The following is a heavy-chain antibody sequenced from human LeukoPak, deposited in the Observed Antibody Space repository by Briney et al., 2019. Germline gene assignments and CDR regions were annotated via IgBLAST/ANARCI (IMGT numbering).Heavy chain of an antibody. CDR1: GFTFSSYG. Sequence: QPGRSLRLSCAASGFTFSSYGMHWVRQAPGKGLEGVAVISYDGSNKYYADSVKGRFTISRDNPKNTLYLQMNSLRAEDTAVYYCAKVLRFLEWLPYYYYGMDVWGQGTTVTVSS. CDR2: ISYDGSNK. D-gene: IGHD3-3*01. V-gene: IGHV3-30*18. J-gene: IGHJ6*02. CDR3: AKVLRFLEWLPYYYYGMDV.